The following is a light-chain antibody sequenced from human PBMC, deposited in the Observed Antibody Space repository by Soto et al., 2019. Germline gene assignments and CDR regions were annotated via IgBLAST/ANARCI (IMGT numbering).Light chain of an antibody. CDR2: DAT. V-gene: IGLV7-46*01. CDR3: LLIFRGSPV. CDR1: TGAVTSYHY. J-gene: IGLJ1*01. Sequence: QAVVTQEPSLTVSPGGTVTLTCGSSTGAVTSYHYPHWFQQRPGQAPRTLIYDATDKPSWTPVRFSGSLLGDKAALTISGEQPGDEAESYFLLIFRGSPVFALRTKVPVL.